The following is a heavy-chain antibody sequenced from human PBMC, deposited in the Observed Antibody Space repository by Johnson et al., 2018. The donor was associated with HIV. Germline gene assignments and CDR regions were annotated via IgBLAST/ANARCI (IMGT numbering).Heavy chain of an antibody. V-gene: IGHV3-30*04. J-gene: IGHJ3*02. Sequence: HVQLVESGGGVVQPGGSLRLSCAASGFTFSSFGMHWVRQAPAKGLEWVAFISYDGSDKDNADSVRGRFNISRDKVKNSLYLQMNSLRAEDTAVYFCARDPSLDAFDIWGQGTMVTVSS. CDR1: GFTFSSFG. CDR2: ISYDGSDK. CDR3: ARDPSLDAFDI.